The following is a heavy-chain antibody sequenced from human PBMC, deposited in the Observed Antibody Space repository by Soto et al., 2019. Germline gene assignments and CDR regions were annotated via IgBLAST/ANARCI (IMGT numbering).Heavy chain of an antibody. D-gene: IGHD5-18*01. J-gene: IGHJ5*02. V-gene: IGHV1-69*01. CDR1: GGTFSSYA. Sequence: QVQLVQSGAEVKKTGSSVKVSCKASGGTFSSYAISWVRQAPGQGLEWMGGIIPIFGTANYAQKFQGRVTITADESTSTAYMELSSRRSEDTAVYYCASTVYSDGTDTPLYNWFEPWGEGTLVTVSS. CDR3: ASTVYSDGTDTPLYNWFEP. CDR2: IIPIFGTA.